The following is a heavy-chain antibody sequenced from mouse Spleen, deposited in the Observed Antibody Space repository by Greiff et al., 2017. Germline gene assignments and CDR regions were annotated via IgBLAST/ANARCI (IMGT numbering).Heavy chain of an antibody. J-gene: IGHJ3*01. CDR1: GFSLTSYG. D-gene: IGHD2-4*01. CDR3: ARLDYDETY. CDR2: IWSGGST. V-gene: IGHV2-2*01. Sequence: VHLVESGPGLVQPSQSLSITCTVSGFSLTSYGVHWVRQSPGKGLEWLGVIWSGGSTDYNAAFISRLSISKDNSKSQVFFKMNSLQADDTAIYYCARLDYDETYWGQGTLVTVSA.